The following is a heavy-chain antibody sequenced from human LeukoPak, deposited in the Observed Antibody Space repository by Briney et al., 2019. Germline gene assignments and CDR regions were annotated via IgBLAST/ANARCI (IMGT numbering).Heavy chain of an antibody. J-gene: IGHJ3*02. D-gene: IGHD3-22*01. V-gene: IGHV3-30*18. CDR2: ISYGGSNK. CDR3: AKDFRRIVVVSAFDI. CDR1: GFTFSSYG. Sequence: GGSLRLSCAASGFTFSSYGMHWVRQAPGKGLEWVAVISYGGSNKYYADSVKGRFTISRDNSKNTLYLQMNSLRAEDTAVYYCAKDFRRIVVVSAFDIWGQGTMVTVSS.